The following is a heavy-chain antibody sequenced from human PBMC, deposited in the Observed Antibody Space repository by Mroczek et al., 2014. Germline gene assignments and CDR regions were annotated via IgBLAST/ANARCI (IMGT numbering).Heavy chain of an antibody. D-gene: IGHD1-20*01. CDR3: ATDLRSNWDDPGYFDY. J-gene: IGHJ4*02. CDR1: GFTFDDYA. V-gene: IGHV3-9*01. Sequence: VQLVQSGGGLVQPGRSLRLSCAASGFTFDDYAMHWVRQAPGKGLEWVSGISWNSGSIGYADSVKGRFTISRDNAKNSLYLQMNSLRAEDTALYYCATDLRSNWDDPGYFDYWGQGTLVTVSS. CDR2: ISWNSGSI.